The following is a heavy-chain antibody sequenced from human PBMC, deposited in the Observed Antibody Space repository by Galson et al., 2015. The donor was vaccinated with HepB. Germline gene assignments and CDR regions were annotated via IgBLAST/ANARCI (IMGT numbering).Heavy chain of an antibody. CDR1: GFTFSSYG. CDR2: IRYDGSNK. CDR3: ATWGDYGDEDAHWYFDL. Sequence: SLRLSCAASGFTFSSYGMHWVRQAPGKGLEWVAFIRYDGSNKYYADSVKGRFTISRDNSKNTLYLQMNSLRAEDTAVYYCATWGDYGDEDAHWYFDLRGRGTLVTVSS. J-gene: IGHJ2*01. D-gene: IGHD4-17*01. V-gene: IGHV3-30*02.